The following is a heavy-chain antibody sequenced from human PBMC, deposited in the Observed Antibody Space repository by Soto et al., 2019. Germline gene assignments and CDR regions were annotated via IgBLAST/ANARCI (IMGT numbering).Heavy chain of an antibody. V-gene: IGHV1-18*01. Sequence: QVQLVQSGAEVKKPGASVKVSCKASGYTFTSYGISWVRQAPGQGLEWMGWISAYNGNTNYAQKLQGRVTMTTDTSTSTAYMELRSLRSDDTAVYYCARDAFVVVVAASQEYCQHWGQGTMVTVSS. CDR2: ISAYNGNT. CDR3: ARDAFVVVVAASQEYCQH. CDR1: GYTFTSYG. D-gene: IGHD2-15*01. J-gene: IGHJ1*01.